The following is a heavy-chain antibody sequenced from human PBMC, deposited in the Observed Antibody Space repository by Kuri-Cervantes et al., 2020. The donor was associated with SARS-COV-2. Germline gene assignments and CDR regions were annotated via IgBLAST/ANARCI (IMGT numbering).Heavy chain of an antibody. Sequence: ASVKVSCKASGYTFTGYDINWVRQATGQGLEWMGWISAYNGNTNYAQKLQGRVTMTTDTSTSTAYMELRSLRSEDTALYYCARGLVVAAGVVDHYFGMDVWGQGTAVTVSS. D-gene: IGHD2-15*01. CDR2: ISAYNGNT. CDR3: ARGLVVAAGVVDHYFGMDV. CDR1: GYTFTGYD. J-gene: IGHJ6*02. V-gene: IGHV1-18*01.